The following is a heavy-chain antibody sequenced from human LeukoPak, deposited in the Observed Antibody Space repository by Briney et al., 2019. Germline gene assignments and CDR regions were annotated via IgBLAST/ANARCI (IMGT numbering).Heavy chain of an antibody. D-gene: IGHD3-10*01. J-gene: IGHJ4*02. CDR3: ARHYGSGSYGPGAFDY. Sequence: PSETLSLTCTVSGGSVSSGGYYWSWIRQHPGKGLEWIGYIYYSGSTYYNPSLKSRVTISVDTSKNQFSLKLSSVTAADTAVYYCARHYGSGSYGPGAFDYWGQGTLVTVSS. CDR2: IYYSGST. V-gene: IGHV4-31*03. CDR1: GGSVSSGGYY.